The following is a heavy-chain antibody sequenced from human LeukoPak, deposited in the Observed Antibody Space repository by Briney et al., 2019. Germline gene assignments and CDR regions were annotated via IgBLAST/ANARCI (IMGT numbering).Heavy chain of an antibody. V-gene: IGHV3-23*01. CDR1: GFTFSAYA. J-gene: IGHJ4*02. Sequence: PGGSLRLSCVASGFTFSAYAMSWVRQAPGKGLEWVSSIRGSGVGTHYADSVKGRFTISRDNSKNTLYLQMNSLRAEDTAVYYCAKVIYDFWSGPNDYWGQGTLVTVSS. CDR3: AKVIYDFWSGPNDY. CDR2: IRGSGVGT. D-gene: IGHD3-3*01.